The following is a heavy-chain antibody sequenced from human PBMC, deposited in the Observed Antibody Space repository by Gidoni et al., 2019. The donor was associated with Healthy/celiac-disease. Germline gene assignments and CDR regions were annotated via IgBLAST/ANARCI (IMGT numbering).Heavy chain of an antibody. V-gene: IGHV3-53*01. CDR1: GFTVSSNY. J-gene: IGHJ4*02. D-gene: IGHD1-26*01. CDR2: IYSGGST. Sequence: EVQLVESGGGLVQPGGSLGLSCAASGFTVSSNYMSWVRQAPGKGLEWVSVIYSGGSTYYADSVKSRFTISRDNSKNTLYLPMNRLRAEDTAVYYCASHYRGYWGQGTLVTVSS. CDR3: ASHYRGY.